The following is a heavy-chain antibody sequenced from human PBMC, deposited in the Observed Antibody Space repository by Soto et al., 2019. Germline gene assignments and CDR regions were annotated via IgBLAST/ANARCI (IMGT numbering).Heavy chain of an antibody. CDR3: ARYSNYLSRYYYMDV. CDR1: GGSISSGGYY. CDR2: IHYSGST. D-gene: IGHD4-4*01. V-gene: IGHV4-31*03. J-gene: IGHJ6*03. Sequence: QVQLQESGPGLVKPSQTLSLTCTVSGGSISSGGYYWSWIRQHPGKGLEWIGYIHYSGSTYYNPSLKMRVTISVDTSKNQFSLKLSSVTAADTAVYYCARYSNYLSRYYYMDVWGKGTTVTVSS.